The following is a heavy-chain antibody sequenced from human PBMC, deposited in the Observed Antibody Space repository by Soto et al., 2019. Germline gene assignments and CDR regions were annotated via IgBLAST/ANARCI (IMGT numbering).Heavy chain of an antibody. Sequence: GASVKVSCKASGYTFTSHDINWVRQATGQGLEWMGWMNPNSGNTGYAQKFQGRVTMTRNTSISTAYMELSSLRSEDTAVHYCARHDYGDTNCFDPWGQGTLVTVSS. V-gene: IGHV1-8*01. J-gene: IGHJ5*02. D-gene: IGHD4-17*01. CDR3: ARHDYGDTNCFDP. CDR2: MNPNSGNT. CDR1: GYTFTSHD.